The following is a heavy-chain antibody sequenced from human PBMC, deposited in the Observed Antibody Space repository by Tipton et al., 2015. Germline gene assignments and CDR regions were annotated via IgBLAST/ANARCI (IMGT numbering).Heavy chain of an antibody. CDR1: GGSIRTYY. V-gene: IGHV4-39*01. J-gene: IGHJ4*02. Sequence: TLSLTCTVSGGSIRTYYWVWIRQPPGKGLEWIGTIYYTGSTSYNPSLKSRVTISVDASKNQFSLKLSSVTAADTAVYYCACQDYDSLTRDYQTVDYWGQGTRVTVSS. D-gene: IGHD3-9*01. CDR2: IYYTGST. CDR3: ACQDYDSLTRDYQTVDY.